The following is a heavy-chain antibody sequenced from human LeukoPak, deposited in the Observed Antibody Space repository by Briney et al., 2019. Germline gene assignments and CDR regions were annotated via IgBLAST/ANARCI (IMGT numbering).Heavy chain of an antibody. CDR2: MNPNSGNT. Sequence: ASVKVSCKASGYTFTSYDINWVRQATGQGLEWMGRMNPNSGNTGYAQKFQGRVTMTRNTSISTAYMELSSLRSEDTAVYYCARGRGLSMVRGVISAYWGQGTLVTVSS. J-gene: IGHJ4*02. D-gene: IGHD3-10*01. CDR3: ARGRGLSMVRGVISAY. V-gene: IGHV1-8*01. CDR1: GYTFTSYD.